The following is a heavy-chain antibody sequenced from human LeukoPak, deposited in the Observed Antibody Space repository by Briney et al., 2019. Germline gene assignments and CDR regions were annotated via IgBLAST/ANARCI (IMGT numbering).Heavy chain of an antibody. D-gene: IGHD1-14*01. V-gene: IGHV3-53*01. J-gene: IGHJ4*02. CDR1: GFTVSSNY. CDR2: IYSGGST. Sequence: GGSLRLSCAASGFTVSSNYMSWVRQAPGKGLEWVSVIYSGGSTYYADSVKGRFTISRDNSKNTVSLQMSSLRAEDTALYYCAKPARTDYADYWGQGTLVTVSS. CDR3: AKPARTDYADY.